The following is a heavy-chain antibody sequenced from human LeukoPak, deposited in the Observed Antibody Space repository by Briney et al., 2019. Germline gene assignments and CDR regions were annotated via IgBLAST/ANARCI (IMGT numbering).Heavy chain of an antibody. J-gene: IGHJ5*02. Sequence: SETLSLTCAVYGGSFSGYYWSWIRQPPGKGLEWIGEINHSGSTNYNPSLKSRVTISVDTSKNQFSLKLSSVTAADTAVYYCARVTGSSWYGNWSDPWGQGTLVTVSS. CDR1: GGSFSGYY. D-gene: IGHD6-13*01. CDR3: ARVTGSSWYGNWSDP. CDR2: INHSGST. V-gene: IGHV4-34*01.